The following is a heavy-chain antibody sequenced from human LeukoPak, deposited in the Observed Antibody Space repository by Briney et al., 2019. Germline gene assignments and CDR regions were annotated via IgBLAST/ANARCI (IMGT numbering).Heavy chain of an antibody. CDR2: ISGSGGST. J-gene: IGHJ4*02. Sequence: PGGSLRLSCAASGFTFSSHAMSWVRQAPGKGLEWVSAISGSGGSTYYADSVKGRFTISRDNSKNTLYLQMNSLRAEDTAVYYCATLQRFGILTGPNPTTFDYWGQGTLVTVSS. CDR3: ATLQRFGILTGPNPTTFDY. V-gene: IGHV3-23*01. D-gene: IGHD3-9*01. CDR1: GFTFSSHA.